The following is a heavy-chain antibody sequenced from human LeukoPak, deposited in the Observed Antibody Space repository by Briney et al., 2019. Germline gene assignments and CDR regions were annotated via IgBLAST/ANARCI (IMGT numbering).Heavy chain of an antibody. J-gene: IGHJ4*02. Sequence: PGGSLRLSCAASGFTFSNYGMSWLRQAPGKGLEWVSAISGSGGSTYYADSVKGRLTISRDNSKNTLYVQMNSLRAEDTAVYYCARDTPFGGYWGQGTLVTVSS. CDR2: ISGSGGST. V-gene: IGHV3-23*01. CDR3: ARDTPFGGY. CDR1: GFTFSNYG. D-gene: IGHD3-16*01.